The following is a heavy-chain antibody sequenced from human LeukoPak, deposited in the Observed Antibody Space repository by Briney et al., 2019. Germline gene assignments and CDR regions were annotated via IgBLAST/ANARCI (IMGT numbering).Heavy chain of an antibody. CDR3: ARAESSGWYGNFDY. D-gene: IGHD6-19*01. CDR2: IYYSGST. CDR1: GGPISSYY. J-gene: IGHJ4*02. Sequence: PSETLSLTCTVSGGPISSYYWSWIRQPPGKGLEWIGYIYYSGSTNYNPSLKSRVTISVDTSKNQFSLKLSSVTAADTAVYYCARAESSGWYGNFDYWGQGTLVTVSS. V-gene: IGHV4-59*01.